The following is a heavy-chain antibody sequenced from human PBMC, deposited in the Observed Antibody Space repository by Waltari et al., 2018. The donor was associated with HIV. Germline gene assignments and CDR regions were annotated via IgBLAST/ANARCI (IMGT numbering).Heavy chain of an antibody. CDR2: IIPIFGTA. J-gene: IGHJ4*02. V-gene: IGHV1-69*01. Sequence: QVQLVQSGAEVKKPGSPVKVSCKASGGSISTYAISWVRQAPGQGLEWMGGIIPIFGTANFAQKFQGRVTFTADVSTSTAYMELSSLTSKDTAVYYCARDLNAVELGTGTPGYWGQGTLVTVSS. CDR1: GGSISTYA. D-gene: IGHD1-1*01. CDR3: ARDLNAVELGTGTPGY.